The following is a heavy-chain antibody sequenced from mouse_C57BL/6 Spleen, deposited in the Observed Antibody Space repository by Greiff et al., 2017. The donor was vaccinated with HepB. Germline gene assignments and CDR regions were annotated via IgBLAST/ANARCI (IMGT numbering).Heavy chain of an antibody. CDR1: GYTFTSYW. Sequence: VQLQQPGAELVKPGASVKMSCKASGYTFTSYWITWVKQRPGQGLEWIGDIYPGSGSTNYNEKFKSKATLTVDTSSSTAYMQLSSLTSEDSAVYYCARSGYDYEYYFDYWGQGTTLTVSS. V-gene: IGHV1-55*01. D-gene: IGHD2-4*01. CDR2: IYPGSGST. CDR3: ARSGYDYEYYFDY. J-gene: IGHJ2*01.